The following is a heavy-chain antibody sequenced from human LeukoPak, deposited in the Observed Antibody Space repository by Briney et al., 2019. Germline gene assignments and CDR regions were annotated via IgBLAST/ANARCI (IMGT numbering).Heavy chain of an antibody. J-gene: IGHJ4*02. CDR3: ARYGGSGDTRGYFDY. D-gene: IGHD2-15*01. CDR2: IYPKSGGT. CDR1: GYTFADYY. V-gene: IGHV1-2*02. Sequence: ASVKVSCKTSGYTFADYYIHWVRQAPGQGLEWMGWIYPKSGGTNSAQKFQGRVTMTRDTSISTAYMELSRLRLDDTAVYYCARYGGSGDTRGYFDYWGQGTLVTVSS.